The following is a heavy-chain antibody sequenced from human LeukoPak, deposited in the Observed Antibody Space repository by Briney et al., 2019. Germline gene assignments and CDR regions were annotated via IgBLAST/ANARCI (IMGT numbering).Heavy chain of an antibody. CDR1: GFTFVDYG. Sequence: GRSLRPSCATSGFTFVDYGLSWVRRAPGKGLEWLCAINYNGAITDYADSVKGRFTISRDNAKNSLYLQMSSLRAGDTAVYYCGRACSSSTCGTRAGAYAVDIWGQGTMLTVSS. V-gene: IGHV3-20*04. D-gene: IGHD2-2*01. CDR3: GRACSSSTCGTRAGAYAVDI. J-gene: IGHJ3*02. CDR2: INYNGAIT.